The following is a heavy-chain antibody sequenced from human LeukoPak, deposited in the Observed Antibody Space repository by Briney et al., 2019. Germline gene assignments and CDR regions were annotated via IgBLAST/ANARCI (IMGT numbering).Heavy chain of an antibody. CDR2: ISAYNGNT. V-gene: IGHV1-18*01. CDR3: ASTDSYGHTVRGFDY. CDR1: GYTFTSYG. D-gene: IGHD5-18*01. J-gene: IGHJ4*02. Sequence: EASVKVSCKASGYTFTSYGISWVRQAPGQGLEWMGWISAYNGNTNYAQKLQGRVTMTTDTSTSTAYMELRSLRSDDTAVYYCASTDSYGHTVRGFDYWGQGTLVTVSS.